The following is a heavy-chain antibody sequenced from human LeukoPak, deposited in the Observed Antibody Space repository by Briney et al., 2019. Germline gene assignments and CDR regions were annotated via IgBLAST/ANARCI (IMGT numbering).Heavy chain of an antibody. CDR1: GFTFSSYA. Sequence: GGSLRLSCAASGFTFSSYAMSWVRQAPGKGLEWVSAISGSGGSTYYADSVKGRFTISRDNSKNTLYLQMNSLRAEDTAVYYCAKDAGITMARGLGMGYFDYWGQGTLVTVSS. D-gene: IGHD3-10*01. CDR3: AKDAGITMARGLGMGYFDY. CDR2: ISGSGGST. J-gene: IGHJ4*02. V-gene: IGHV3-23*01.